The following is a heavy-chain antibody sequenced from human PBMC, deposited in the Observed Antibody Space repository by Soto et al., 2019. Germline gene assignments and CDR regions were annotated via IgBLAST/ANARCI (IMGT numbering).Heavy chain of an antibody. V-gene: IGHV3-7*03. CDR3: ARVRATDYEIDY. CDR2: IKRDGSEK. J-gene: IGHJ4*02. Sequence: EVQLVESGGGLVQPGGSLRLSCTASGFMFGSYWMTWVRHVPGKGLQWVANIKRDGSEKYYVDFVKGRFTISRDNADNSVFLDMNNLRVGDTATYYCARVRATDYEIDYWGQGALVTVSS. CDR1: GFMFGSYW. D-gene: IGHD4-17*01.